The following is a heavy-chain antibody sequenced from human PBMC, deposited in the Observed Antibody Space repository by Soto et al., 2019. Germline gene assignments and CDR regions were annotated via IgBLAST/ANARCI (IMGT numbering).Heavy chain of an antibody. V-gene: IGHV4-59*08. CDR3: ARRGGGGFVDY. J-gene: IGHJ4*02. CDR2: IYYSGST. Sequence: QVQLQESGPGLVKPSETLSLTCTVSGGSISSYYWSWIRQPPGKGLEWIGYIYYSGSTNYNPSLRSRVPISVDTSKNQSSLKLSSVTAADTAVYYCARRGGGGFVDYWGQGTLVTVSS. D-gene: IGHD3-10*01. CDR1: GGSISSYY.